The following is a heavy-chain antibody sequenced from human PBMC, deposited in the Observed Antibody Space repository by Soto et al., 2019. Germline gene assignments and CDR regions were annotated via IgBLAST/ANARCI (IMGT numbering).Heavy chain of an antibody. V-gene: IGHV2-70*13. J-gene: IGHJ5*02. CDR1: GFSLSTNGMC. D-gene: IGHD3-3*01. CDR3: ARVRWSGSVIDT. Sequence: SGPTLVNPTQTLTLTCTFSGFSLSTNGMCVSWIRQPPGKALEWLALIDWDDDKYYSTSLKTRLTISKGTSKNQVVLTLTNMDPVDTATYYCARVRWSGSVIDTWGQGTLVTVSS. CDR2: IDWDDDK.